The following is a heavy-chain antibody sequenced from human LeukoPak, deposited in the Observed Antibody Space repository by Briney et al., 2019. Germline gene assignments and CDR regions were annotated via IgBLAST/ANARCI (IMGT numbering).Heavy chain of an antibody. CDR3: ASGAWATRLHS. CDR1: GESLNYYY. D-gene: IGHD5-24*01. V-gene: IGHV4-34*12. J-gene: IGHJ4*02. CDR2: VFDGKTT. Sequence: SDTLSPTCAVYGESLNYYYWSWIRQSPEKGLEWIGEVFDGKTTNYNPSLKSRVTISAVTSSNQFSLNLKSVTAADTAVYYCASGAWATRLHSWAQGTLVIVSS.